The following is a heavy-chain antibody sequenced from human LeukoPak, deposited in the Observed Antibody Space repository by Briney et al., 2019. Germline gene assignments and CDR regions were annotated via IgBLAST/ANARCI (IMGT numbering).Heavy chain of an antibody. CDR2: MNRDGSEK. D-gene: IGHD5-18*01. V-gene: IGHV3-7*03. J-gene: IGHJ4*02. Sequence: GGSLRLSCAASGFTFSSYSMNWVRQAPGKGLEWVANMNRDGSEKNYVDSVKGRFTISRDNAKNSLYLQMNSLRAEDTALYYCAKDMKSVDTAMAFDYWGQGTLVTVSS. CDR1: GFTFSSYS. CDR3: AKDMKSVDTAMAFDY.